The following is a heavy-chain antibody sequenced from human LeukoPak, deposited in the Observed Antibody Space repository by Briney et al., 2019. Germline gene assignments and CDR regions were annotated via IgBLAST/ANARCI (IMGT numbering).Heavy chain of an antibody. CDR3: ARHRRIVGGLDY. D-gene: IGHD1-26*01. V-gene: IGHV4-4*07. Sequence: SETLSLTCTVSGGSISSYYWSWIRQPAGKGLEWIGRIYTSGSTNYNPSLKSRVTISVDTSKNQFSLRLSSVTAADMAVYYCARHRRIVGGLDYWGQGSLVTVSS. J-gene: IGHJ4*02. CDR1: GGSISSYY. CDR2: IYTSGST.